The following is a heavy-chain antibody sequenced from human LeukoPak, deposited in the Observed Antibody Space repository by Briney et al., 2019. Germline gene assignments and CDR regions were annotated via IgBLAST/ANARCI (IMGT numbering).Heavy chain of an antibody. D-gene: IGHD1-26*01. CDR2: IIPILGIA. J-gene: IGHJ5*02. CDR3: ARVGGPLVGATTAWFDP. CDR1: GGTFSSYA. Sequence: GSSVKVSCKASGGTFSSYAISWVRQAPGQGLEWMGRIIPILGIANYAQKFQGRVTITADKSTSTAYMELSSLRSEDTAVYYCARVGGPLVGATTAWFDPWGREPWSPSPQ. V-gene: IGHV1-69*04.